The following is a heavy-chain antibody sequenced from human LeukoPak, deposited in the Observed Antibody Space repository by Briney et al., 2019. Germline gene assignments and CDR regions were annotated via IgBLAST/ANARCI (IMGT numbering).Heavy chain of an antibody. Sequence: ASVKVSCKASGYIFTGYYIHWVRQAPGQGLEWMGWIDPYSGGTNYAQKFQGRVTMTRDTSVTTVYMELSSLRSEDTAVYYCARGPIAAAANIYYYYYMDVWGKGTTVTISS. CDR1: GYIFTGYY. CDR2: IDPYSGGT. CDR3: ARGPIAAAANIYYYYYMDV. D-gene: IGHD6-13*01. V-gene: IGHV1-2*02. J-gene: IGHJ6*03.